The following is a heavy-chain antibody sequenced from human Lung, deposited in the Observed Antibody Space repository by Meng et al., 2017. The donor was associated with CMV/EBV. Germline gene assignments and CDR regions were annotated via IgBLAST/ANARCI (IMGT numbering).Heavy chain of an antibody. CDR3: ARHGSGSYFYGMDV. CDR2: IYYSGST. D-gene: IGHD3-10*01. J-gene: IGHJ6*02. CDR1: GGSISSYY. Sequence: SETLSLTCTVSGGSISSYYWSWIRQPPGKGLEDIGYIYYSGSTSYNPSLKSRVTITVDTSKNQFPLKLSSVTAADTAVYYCARHGSGSYFYGMDVWGQGTTVTVSS. V-gene: IGHV4-59*01.